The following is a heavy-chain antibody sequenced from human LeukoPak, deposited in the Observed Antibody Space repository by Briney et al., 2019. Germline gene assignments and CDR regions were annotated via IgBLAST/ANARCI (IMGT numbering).Heavy chain of an antibody. V-gene: IGHV3-7*01. Sequence: GGSLRLSCAASEFTFSSYTMYWVRQAPGKGLEWVAHINPDGRDTYYVDSVKGRFTISRDNAQNSMYLQMNSLRVEDTAVYYCTSWGDTTAEYFQRWGQGTLVTVSS. CDR1: EFTFSSYT. D-gene: IGHD2-21*02. CDR3: TSWGDTTAEYFQR. CDR2: INPDGRDT. J-gene: IGHJ1*01.